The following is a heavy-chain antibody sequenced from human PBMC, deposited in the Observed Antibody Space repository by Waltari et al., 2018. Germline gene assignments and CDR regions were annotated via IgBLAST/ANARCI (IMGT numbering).Heavy chain of an antibody. CDR3: VRLEDCSGPGGNCYSGDSFALDV. V-gene: IGHV4-34*02. CDR2: HNHNGNR. Sequence: QVQLQQWGAGQLQPSETLSLTCAVYGGSFTGYYWGWIRQPPGKGLEWIGEHNHNGNRNYNPSLRRRITMLLDTSRSQFSLKVDSVTAADTALYYCVRLEDCSGPGGNCYSGDSFALDVWGQGTTVTVSS. J-gene: IGHJ6*02. D-gene: IGHD2-15*01. CDR1: GGSFTGYY.